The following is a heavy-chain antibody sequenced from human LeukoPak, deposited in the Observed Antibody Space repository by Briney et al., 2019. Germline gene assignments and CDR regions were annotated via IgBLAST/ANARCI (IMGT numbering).Heavy chain of an antibody. J-gene: IGHJ3*02. V-gene: IGHV4-30-2*01. CDR3: ARDQIDYGDPAGAFDI. D-gene: IGHD4-17*01. CDR2: IYHSGST. Sequence: SETLSLTCTVSGGSISSGGYYWSWIRQPPGKGLEWIGYIYHSGSTYYNPSLKSRVTISVDRSKNQLSLKLSSVTAADTAVYYCARDQIDYGDPAGAFDIWGQGTMVTVSS. CDR1: GGSISSGGYY.